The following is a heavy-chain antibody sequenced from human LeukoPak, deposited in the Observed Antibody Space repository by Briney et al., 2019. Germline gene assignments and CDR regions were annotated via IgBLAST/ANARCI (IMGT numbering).Heavy chain of an antibody. CDR3: ARDFHGDYGYWSDP. CDR1: GFTFSSYS. V-gene: IGHV3-21*01. J-gene: IGHJ5*02. D-gene: IGHD4-17*01. CDR2: ISSSSSYI. Sequence: PGGSLRLSCAASGFTFSSYSMNWVRQAPGKGLEWVSSISSSSSYIYYADSVKGRFTISRDNAKNSLYLQMNSLRAEDTAVYYCARDFHGDYGYWSDPWGQGTLVTVSS.